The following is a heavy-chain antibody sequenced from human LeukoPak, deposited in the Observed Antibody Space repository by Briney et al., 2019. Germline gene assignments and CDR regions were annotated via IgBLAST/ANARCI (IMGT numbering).Heavy chain of an antibody. D-gene: IGHD4-17*01. CDR2: ISYDGSNK. CDR1: GFTFSSYG. V-gene: IGHV3-30*18. Sequence: GGSLRLSCAASGFTFSSYGIHWVRQAPGKGLEWVAVISYDGSNKYYADSVKGRFTISRDNSKNTLYLQMNSLRAEDTAEYYCAKDYVHGDLLRIYYYYDGMDVWGQGTTVTVSS. J-gene: IGHJ6*02. CDR3: AKDYVHGDLLRIYYYYDGMDV.